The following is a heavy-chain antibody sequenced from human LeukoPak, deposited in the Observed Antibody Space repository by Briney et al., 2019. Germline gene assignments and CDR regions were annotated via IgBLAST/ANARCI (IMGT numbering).Heavy chain of an antibody. J-gene: IGHJ3*01. CDR2: ASGSGGST. V-gene: IGHV3-23*01. Sequence: PGGSLRLSCAVSGLALNSYAVTWLRQPPGKGLEWVSTASGSGGSTYYADSVKGRFTISRDNSRNTVYLQMNGLRAEDTAVYYCAKDLYNKGWYDGDDAFDLWGQGTRVTVSS. D-gene: IGHD6-19*01. CDR3: AKDLYNKGWYDGDDAFDL. CDR1: GLALNSYA.